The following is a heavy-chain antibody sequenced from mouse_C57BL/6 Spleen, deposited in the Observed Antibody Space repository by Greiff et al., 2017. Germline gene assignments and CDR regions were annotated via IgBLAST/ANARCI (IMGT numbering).Heavy chain of an antibody. J-gene: IGHJ4*01. D-gene: IGHD2-3*01. CDR3: AREEDGYLYYAMDY. CDR1: GYTFTDYN. CDR2: INPNNGGT. Sequence: VQLKESGPELVKPGASVKMSCKASGYTFTDYNMHWVKQSHGKSLEWIGYINPNNGGTSYNQKFKGKATLTVNKSSSTAYMELRSLTSEDSAVYYCAREEDGYLYYAMDYWGQGTSVTVSS. V-gene: IGHV1-22*01.